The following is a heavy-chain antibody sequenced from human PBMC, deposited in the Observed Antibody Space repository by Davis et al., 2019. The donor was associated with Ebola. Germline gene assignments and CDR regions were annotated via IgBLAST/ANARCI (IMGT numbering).Heavy chain of an antibody. Sequence: HSQTLSLTCAISGDSVLGKNGAWNWIRQSPSRGPEWLGRTYYTSKWHNDYGESVKSRISINPDTSKNQLSLQLNSVTPEDAAVYYCVRGWGRSGLDVWGQGTTVTVSS. CDR3: VRGWGRSGLDV. V-gene: IGHV6-1*01. J-gene: IGHJ6*02. CDR2: TYYTSKWHN. D-gene: IGHD3-16*01. CDR1: GDSVLGKNGA.